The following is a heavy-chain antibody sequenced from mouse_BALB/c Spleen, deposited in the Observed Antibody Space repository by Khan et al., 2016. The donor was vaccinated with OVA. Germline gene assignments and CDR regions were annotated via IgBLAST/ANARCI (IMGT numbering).Heavy chain of an antibody. CDR1: GYSITSGYG. CDR3: ARTASIKY. J-gene: IGHJ2*01. Sequence: EVELVESGPGLVKPSQSLSLTCTVTGYSITSGYGWNWIRQFPGNKLEWMGYISYSGSTNYNPSLKSRISITRDTSKNQFFLQLNSVTTEDTATYYCARTASIKYWGQGTTLTVSS. D-gene: IGHD1-2*01. V-gene: IGHV3-2*02. CDR2: ISYSGST.